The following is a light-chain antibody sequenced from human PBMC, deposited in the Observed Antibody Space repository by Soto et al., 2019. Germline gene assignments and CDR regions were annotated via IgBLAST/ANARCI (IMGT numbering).Light chain of an antibody. Sequence: EIVLTQSPATLSLSPGERATLSCRASQTISSYLLWNQQKPGQAPRLLIYDASNRATGIPARFSGSGSETDFTLTISSLEPEDFAVYYCQHRMNWPLTFGQGTRLEIK. CDR2: DAS. CDR3: QHRMNWPLT. J-gene: IGKJ5*01. CDR1: QTISSY. V-gene: IGKV3-11*01.